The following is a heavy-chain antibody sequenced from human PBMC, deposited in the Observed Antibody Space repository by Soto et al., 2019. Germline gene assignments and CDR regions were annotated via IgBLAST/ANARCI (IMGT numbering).Heavy chain of an antibody. V-gene: IGHV3-23*01. CDR2: ISGSGGST. D-gene: IGHD3-10*01. CDR3: AKGRRYYYGSGSEYDAFDI. J-gene: IGHJ3*02. Sequence: GGSLRLSCAASGFTFSSYAMSWVRQAPGKGLEWVSAISGSGGSTYYADSVKGRFTISRDNSKNTLYLQMNSLRAEDTAVYYCAKGRRYYYGSGSEYDAFDIWGQGTMVTVSS. CDR1: GFTFSSYA.